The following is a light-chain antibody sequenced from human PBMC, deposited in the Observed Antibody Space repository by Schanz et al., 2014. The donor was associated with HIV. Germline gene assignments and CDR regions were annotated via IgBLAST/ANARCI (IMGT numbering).Light chain of an antibody. V-gene: IGLV1-40*01. Sequence: QSVLTQPPSLSGAPGQWVTVSCSGGSSNIGAGFDVHWYQQLPGTAPKLLIYGDNSRPSGVPYRFSGSSSGTSASLAISGLQSEDEADYYCAAWDDSLNGWVFGGGTKVTVL. J-gene: IGLJ3*02. CDR1: SSNIGAGFD. CDR3: AAWDDSLNGWV. CDR2: GDN.